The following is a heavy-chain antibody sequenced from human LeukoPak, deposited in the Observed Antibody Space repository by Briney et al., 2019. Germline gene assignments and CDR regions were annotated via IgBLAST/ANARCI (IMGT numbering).Heavy chain of an antibody. CDR2: ISYDGSNK. CDR3: ARVLRSGYGMDV. V-gene: IGHV3-30-3*01. J-gene: IGHJ6*02. Sequence: GGSLRLSCAASGFTFSSYAMHWVRQAPGKGLEWVAVISYDGSNKYYADSVKGRFTISRDKSKNTLYLQMNSLRAEDTAVYYCARVLRSGYGMDVWGQGTTVTVSS. CDR1: GFTFSSYA.